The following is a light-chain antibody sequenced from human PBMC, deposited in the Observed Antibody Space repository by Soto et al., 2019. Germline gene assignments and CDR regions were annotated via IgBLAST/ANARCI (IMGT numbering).Light chain of an antibody. CDR1: QSITNNY. CDR2: LAS. Sequence: EIVLTQSPGTLSLSIGERATLSCRASQSITNNYLAWYQQKPGQAPRRLIYLASNRAAGIPDRFSGSGSGADFTLTINRLEPEDFAVYHCQQYGSSPWTFGQGTKVDIK. V-gene: IGKV3-20*01. CDR3: QQYGSSPWT. J-gene: IGKJ1*01.